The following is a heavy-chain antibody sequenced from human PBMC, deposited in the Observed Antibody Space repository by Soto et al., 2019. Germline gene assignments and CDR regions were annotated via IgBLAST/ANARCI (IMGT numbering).Heavy chain of an antibody. J-gene: IGHJ4*02. CDR2: IVVGSGNT. V-gene: IGHV1-58*01. CDR1: GFTFTNSA. CDR3: ATDKGDSYGYGNY. D-gene: IGHD5-18*01. Sequence: ASVKVSCKASGFTFTNSAVQWVRQARGQRLEWIGWIVVGSGNTNYAQMFQERVTITRDMSTTTAYMELSSLRSEDTAVYYCATDKGDSYGYGNYWGQGTLVTVSS.